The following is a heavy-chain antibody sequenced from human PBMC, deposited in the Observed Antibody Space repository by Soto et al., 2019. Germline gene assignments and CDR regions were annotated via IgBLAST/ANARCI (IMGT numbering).Heavy chain of an antibody. CDR3: ARLRDGYTDY. Sequence: SETLSLTCTVSGGSISSYYWSWIRQPPGKGLEWIGYIYYSGSTNYNPSLKSRVTISVDTSKNQFSLKLSSVTAADTAVYYCARLRDGYTDYWGQGTLVTVSS. V-gene: IGHV4-59*08. CDR2: IYYSGST. D-gene: IGHD5-12*01. J-gene: IGHJ4*02. CDR1: GGSISSYY.